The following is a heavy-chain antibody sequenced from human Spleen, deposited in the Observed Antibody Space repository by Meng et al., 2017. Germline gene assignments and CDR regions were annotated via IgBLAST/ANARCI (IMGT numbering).Heavy chain of an antibody. V-gene: IGHV1-8*01. D-gene: IGHD3-3*01. Sequence: ASVKVSCKASGYTFTSYDINWVRQATGQGLEWMGWMNPNSGNTGYAQKFQGRVTMTRNTSISTAYMELSSLRSEDTAVYYCARGSSSPAGYYDFWSGYSTGSYYGMDVWGQGTTVTVSS. CDR2: MNPNSGNT. CDR1: GYTFTSYD. J-gene: IGHJ6*02. CDR3: ARGSSSPAGYYDFWSGYSTGSYYGMDV.